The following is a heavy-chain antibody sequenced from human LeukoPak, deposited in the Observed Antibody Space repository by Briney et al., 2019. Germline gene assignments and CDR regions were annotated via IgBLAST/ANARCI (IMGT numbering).Heavy chain of an antibody. CDR1: GFTFSSYA. CDR2: ISGSGGST. J-gene: IGHJ2*01. V-gene: IGHV3-23*01. CDR3: AKGYYYDSSGYPPRYWYFDL. Sequence: GGSLRLSCAASGFTFSSYAMSWVRQAPGKGLEWVSAISGSGGSTYYADSVKGRFTISRDNSKNTLYLQMNSLRAEDTAVYYCAKGYYYDSSGYPPRYWYFDLWGRGTLVTVSS. D-gene: IGHD3-22*01.